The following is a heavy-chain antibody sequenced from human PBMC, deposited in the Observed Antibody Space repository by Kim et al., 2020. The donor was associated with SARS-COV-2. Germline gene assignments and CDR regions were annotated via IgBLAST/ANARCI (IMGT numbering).Heavy chain of an antibody. D-gene: IGHD5-12*01. CDR2: IYPADSDI. J-gene: IGHJ6*02. V-gene: IGHV5-51*01. CDR1: GYTFINFW. Sequence: GESLKISCQVSGYTFINFWIGWVRQKPGKGLEWMGIIYPADSDIRYNPAFRGQVTISADRSISTAYLQWRSLEASDTAIYYCARHRIVAGGVLPPRDQYYYGMDVWGQGTTVTVSS. CDR3: ARHRIVAGGVLPPRDQYYYGMDV.